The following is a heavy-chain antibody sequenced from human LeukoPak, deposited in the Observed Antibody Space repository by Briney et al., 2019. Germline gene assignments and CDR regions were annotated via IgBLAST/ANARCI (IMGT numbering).Heavy chain of an antibody. CDR1: GFVFRSYA. Sequence: GGSLRLSCAASGFVFRSYAMSWVRQAPGKGLEWVSGISSSGGSTYHADSVRGRFTISRDNSKNTQYLQMNSLRAEDTAVYYCAKAPPYKKYFDYWGQGTLVTVSS. V-gene: IGHV3-23*01. D-gene: IGHD1-1*01. CDR3: AKAPPYKKYFDY. CDR2: ISSSGGST. J-gene: IGHJ4*02.